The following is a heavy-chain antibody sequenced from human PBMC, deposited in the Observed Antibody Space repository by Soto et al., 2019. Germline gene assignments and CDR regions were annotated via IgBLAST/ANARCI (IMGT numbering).Heavy chain of an antibody. Sequence: GGSLRLSCAASGVTFSAYAMAWVRQAPGKGLEWVSTISDTGGGTFYAGSVKGRFTISRDNSNNTLYLQMQRLRAEDTAIYFCAIGRRKTSGSNRWFDPWGRGTQVTVSS. D-gene: IGHD2-15*01. CDR2: ISDTGGGT. J-gene: IGHJ5*02. V-gene: IGHV3-23*01. CDR1: GVTFSAYA. CDR3: AIGRRKTSGSNRWFDP.